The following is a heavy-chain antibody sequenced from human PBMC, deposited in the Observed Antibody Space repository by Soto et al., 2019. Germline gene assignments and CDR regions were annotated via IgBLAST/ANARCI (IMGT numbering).Heavy chain of an antibody. D-gene: IGHD2-15*01. CDR3: ARGSVVAATLFDY. V-gene: IGHV4-31*03. J-gene: IGHJ4*02. CDR2: IYYSGST. Sequence: QVQLQESGPGLVKPSQTLSLTCTVSGGSISSGGYYWSWIRQHPGKGLEWIGYIYYSGSTYYNPSLTRRATISVDTCKNQFSLKLSSVTAADTAVYYCARGSVVAATLFDYWGPGTLVTVSS. CDR1: GGSISSGGYY.